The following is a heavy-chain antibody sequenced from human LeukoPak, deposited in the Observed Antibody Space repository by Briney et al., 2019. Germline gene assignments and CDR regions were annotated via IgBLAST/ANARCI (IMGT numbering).Heavy chain of an antibody. V-gene: IGHV3-53*01. CDR3: AKDGVTMIVVAGDAFDI. D-gene: IGHD3-22*01. Sequence: QTGGSLRLSCAASGFTVSSNYMSWVRQAPGKGLEWVSVIYSGGSTYYADSVKGRFTISRDNSKNTLYLQMNSLRAEDTAVYYCAKDGVTMIVVAGDAFDIWGQGTMVTVSS. J-gene: IGHJ3*02. CDR1: GFTVSSNY. CDR2: IYSGGST.